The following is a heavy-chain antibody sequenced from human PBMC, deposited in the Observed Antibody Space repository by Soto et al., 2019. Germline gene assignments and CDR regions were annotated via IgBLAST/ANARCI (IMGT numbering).Heavy chain of an antibody. J-gene: IGHJ6*02. CDR3: AREAAAERNYYGLDV. D-gene: IGHD6-13*01. Sequence: QVQLVQSGPEVRKPGASVKVSCKASGYIFSRYGISWVRQAPGQGLEWMAWISGYNGNTKFGERVQGRVNLTTDTSTSRAYVELRSLRSDDTAVYYCAREAAAERNYYGLDVWGQGTTVIVSS. CDR2: ISGYNGNT. V-gene: IGHV1-18*04. CDR1: GYIFSRYG.